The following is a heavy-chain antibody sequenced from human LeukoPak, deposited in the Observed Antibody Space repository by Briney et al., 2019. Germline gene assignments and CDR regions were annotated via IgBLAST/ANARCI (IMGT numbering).Heavy chain of an antibody. V-gene: IGHV3-23*01. J-gene: IGHJ4*02. Sequence: GGSLRLSCTASGFTFRDLAMNWVGQAPGKGLAWVSPLSASGSITYYADSVKGRFTISRDDSKNMLYLQMSSLRVDDTAVYHCAYLGLSSDWNDVPGPQIDHWGQGMLVSVSS. CDR1: GFTFRDLA. CDR2: LSASGSIT. CDR3: AYLGLSSDWNDVPGPQIDH. D-gene: IGHD1-1*01.